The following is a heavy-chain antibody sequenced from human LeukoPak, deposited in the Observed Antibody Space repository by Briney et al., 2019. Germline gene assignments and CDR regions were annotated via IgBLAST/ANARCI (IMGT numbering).Heavy chain of an antibody. CDR3: ARYGEYGDYRGPFDY. J-gene: IGHJ4*02. D-gene: IGHD4-17*01. V-gene: IGHV4-39*01. CDR1: GGSISSSNYY. CDR2: IYYSGST. Sequence: SETLSLTCTVSGGSISSSNYYWGWIRQPPGKGLEWIGSIYYSGSTYYNPSLKSRVTISVDTSKNQFSLKLSSVTAADTAVYYCARYGEYGDYRGPFDYWGQGTLVTVSS.